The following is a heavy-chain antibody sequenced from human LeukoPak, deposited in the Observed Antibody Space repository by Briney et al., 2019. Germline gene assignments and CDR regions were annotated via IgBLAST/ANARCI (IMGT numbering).Heavy chain of an antibody. V-gene: IGHV4-39*07. CDR2: IYSSGGT. CDR3: ARDRKYYYHMDV. D-gene: IGHD1-14*01. Sequence: SETLSLTCTVSGGSITTSTYYWAWIRQPPGKGLEWIGSIYSSGGTYYNPSLKSRVTISVDTSKNQFSLNLSSVTAADTAVYYCARDRKYYYHMDVWGKGTTVTVSS. J-gene: IGHJ6*04. CDR1: GGSITTSTYY.